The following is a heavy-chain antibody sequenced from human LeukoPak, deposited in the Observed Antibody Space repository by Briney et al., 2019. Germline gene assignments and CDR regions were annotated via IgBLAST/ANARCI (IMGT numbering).Heavy chain of an antibody. CDR3: ARGPYCSSTSCYRLYYYYYMDV. J-gene: IGHJ6*03. CDR2: ISGSGGST. Sequence: QPGGSLRLSCAASGFTFSSYAMSWVRQAPGKGLEWVSAISGSGGSTYYADSVKGRFTISRDNAKNSLYLQMNSLRAEGTAVYYCARGPYCSSTSCYRLYYYYYMDVWGKGTTVTVSS. CDR1: GFTFSSYA. D-gene: IGHD2-2*02. V-gene: IGHV3-23*01.